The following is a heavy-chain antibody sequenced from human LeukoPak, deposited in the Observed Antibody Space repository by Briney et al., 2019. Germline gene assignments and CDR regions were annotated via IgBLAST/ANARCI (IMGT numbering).Heavy chain of an antibody. J-gene: IGHJ3*02. CDR1: GGSFSGYY. Sequence: ETLSLTCAVYGGSFSGYYWSWIRQPPGKGLEWIGEINHSGSTNYNPSLKGRVTISVDTSKNQFSLKLSSVTAADTAVYYCARGLSIGYSSSWYAPAPFDAFDIWGQGTMVTVSS. CDR2: INHSGST. V-gene: IGHV4-34*01. D-gene: IGHD6-13*01. CDR3: ARGLSIGYSSSWYAPAPFDAFDI.